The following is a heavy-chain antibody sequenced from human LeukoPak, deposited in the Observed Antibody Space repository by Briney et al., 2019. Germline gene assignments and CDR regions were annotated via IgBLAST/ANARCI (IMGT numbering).Heavy chain of an antibody. CDR3: AISITAALGFQY. V-gene: IGHV4-30-4*01. J-gene: IGHJ1*01. D-gene: IGHD6-13*01. CDR2: IYYSGST. Sequence: PSETLSLTCTVSGGSINNGDYYWSWIRQPPGKGLEWIGYIYYSGSTYYNPSLKSRVTMSVDTSTKQFSLKLSSVTAADTAIYYCAISITAALGFQYWGQGTLVTVSS. CDR1: GGSINNGDYY.